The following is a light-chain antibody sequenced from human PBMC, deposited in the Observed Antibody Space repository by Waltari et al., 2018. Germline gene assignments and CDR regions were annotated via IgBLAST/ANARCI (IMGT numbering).Light chain of an antibody. CDR3: SLYTSSSTLV. Sequence: QSALTQPPSVSGSPGQSVTISCTGTSSDVGSYNRVPWYQQPPGTAPKLMIYEVSNRPSGVPDRFSGSKSGNTASLTISGLQAEDEADYYCSLYTSSSTLVFGGETKLTVL. CDR2: EVS. V-gene: IGLV2-18*01. J-gene: IGLJ2*01. CDR1: SSDVGSYNR.